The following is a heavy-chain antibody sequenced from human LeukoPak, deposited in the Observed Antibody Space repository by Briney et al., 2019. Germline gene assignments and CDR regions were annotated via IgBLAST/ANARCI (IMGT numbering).Heavy chain of an antibody. CDR2: VSTGGAAT. V-gene: IGHV3-23*01. CDR1: GFTFSSFS. J-gene: IGHJ3*02. Sequence: GGSLRLSCAASGFTFSSFSMNWVRQAPGKGLEWVSTVSTGGAATYYADPVKGRFTISRDNSKNTLYLQMNSLRAEDSAEYYCAKSLLTTATGTGRAFDIWGQGTMVTVSA. CDR3: AKSLLTTATGTGRAFDI. D-gene: IGHD1-1*01.